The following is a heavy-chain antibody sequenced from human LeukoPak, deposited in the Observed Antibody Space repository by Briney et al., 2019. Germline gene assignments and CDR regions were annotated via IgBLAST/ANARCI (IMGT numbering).Heavy chain of an antibody. CDR1: GGSFSGYY. CDR2: INHSGST. J-gene: IGHJ6*02. CDR3: ARDRGRPNYYYYYGMDV. Sequence: PSETLSLTCAVYGGSFSGYYWSWIRQPPGKGLEWIGEINHSGSTNYNPSLKSRVTISVDTSKNQFSLKLSSVTAADTAVYYCARDRGRPNYYYYYGMDVWGQGTTVTVSS. V-gene: IGHV4-34*01.